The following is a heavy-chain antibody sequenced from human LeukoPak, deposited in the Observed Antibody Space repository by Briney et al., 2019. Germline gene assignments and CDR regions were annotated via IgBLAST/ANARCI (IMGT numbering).Heavy chain of an antibody. V-gene: IGHV3-23*01. Sequence: QPGGSLRLSCAVSGFTFSNYAMTWVRQAPGEGLEWVSDISGSGSTTYYADSVKGRFTISRDNSKNTLYLQVDSLRAEDTALYYCAKHGRFTGGNSEIDYWGRGILVTVS. CDR2: ISGSGSTT. CDR3: AKHGRFTGGNSEIDY. J-gene: IGHJ4*02. CDR1: GFTFSNYA. D-gene: IGHD4-23*01.